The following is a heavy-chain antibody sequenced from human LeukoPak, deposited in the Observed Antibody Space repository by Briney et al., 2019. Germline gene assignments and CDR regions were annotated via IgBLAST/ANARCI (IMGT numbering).Heavy chain of an antibody. CDR3: ARTPHAVGVRVTDY. V-gene: IGHV1-2*02. D-gene: IGHD1-26*01. CDR1: GYTFTGYY. Sequence: ASVKVSCKASGYTFTGYYMHWVRQAPGQGLEWMGWINPNSGGTNYAQNLQGRVSMTTDTSTRTAYMELRSLRSDDTAVYYCARTPHAVGVRVTDYWGQGTLVTISS. J-gene: IGHJ4*02. CDR2: INPNSGGT.